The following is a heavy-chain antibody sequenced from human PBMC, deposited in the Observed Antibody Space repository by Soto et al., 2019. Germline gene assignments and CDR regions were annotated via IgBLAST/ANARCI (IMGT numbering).Heavy chain of an antibody. V-gene: IGHV3-33*01. J-gene: IGHJ4*02. CDR3: ARDRGHVEWLPRQIDY. D-gene: IGHD3-3*01. Sequence: QEQLVESGGGVVQPGRSLRLSCAASGITFNRNGMHWVRQAPGKGLEWVAVIWYDGSKTAYSDSVKGRFTISRDNAKNTLYLQMNRVRAEDTAIYYCARDRGHVEWLPRQIDYWGQGTTVTVSS. CDR1: GITFNRNG. CDR2: IWYDGSKT.